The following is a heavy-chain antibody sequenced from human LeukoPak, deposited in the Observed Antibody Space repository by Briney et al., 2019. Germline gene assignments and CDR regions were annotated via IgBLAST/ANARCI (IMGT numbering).Heavy chain of an antibody. V-gene: IGHV1-46*01. D-gene: IGHD3-22*01. CDR3: ARDSGFRDYYDSSGYGY. CDR1: GYTFTSYY. Sequence: APVKVSCKASGYTFTSYYMHWVRQAPGQGLEWMGIINPSGGSTSYAQKFQGRVTMTRDTSTSTVYMELSSLRSEDTAVYYCARDSGFRDYYDSSGYGYWGQGTLVTVSS. CDR2: INPSGGST. J-gene: IGHJ4*02.